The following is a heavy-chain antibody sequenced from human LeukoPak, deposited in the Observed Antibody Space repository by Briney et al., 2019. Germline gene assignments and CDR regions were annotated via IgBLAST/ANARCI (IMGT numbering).Heavy chain of an antibody. J-gene: IGHJ4*02. CDR3: AGTGVTFDY. V-gene: IGHV4-30-2*01. Sequence: SETLSLTCAVSGASVSGGGNSWSWIRQPPGKGLEWIGWFSHTGSTYYNPSLKSRVTISVDRSNNQFSLKLRSTTAADTAVYYCAGTGVTFDYWGQGTLVIVSS. D-gene: IGHD4-23*01. CDR1: GASVSGGGNS. CDR2: FSHTGST.